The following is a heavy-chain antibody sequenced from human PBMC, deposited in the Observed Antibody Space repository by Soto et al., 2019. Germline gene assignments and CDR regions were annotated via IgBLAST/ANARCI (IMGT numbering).Heavy chain of an antibody. D-gene: IGHD6-13*01. CDR3: TRDASRDSSARGWFEP. Sequence: PWGSLRLSCAASGFTFRSFTINWVRQSPGKGLEWVSTISSNSPYIYYTDALRGRFTISRDNAKNSLHLQMNSLRAEDTAVYYCTRDASRDSSARGWFEPWGPGTLVTVSS. CDR2: ISSNSPYI. V-gene: IGHV3-21*01. J-gene: IGHJ5*01. CDR1: GFTFRSFT.